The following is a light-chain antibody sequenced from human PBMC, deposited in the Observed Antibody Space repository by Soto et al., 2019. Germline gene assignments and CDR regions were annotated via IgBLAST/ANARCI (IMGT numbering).Light chain of an antibody. J-gene: IGKJ4*01. CDR3: QQRSNWPLT. CDR1: QSISSY. V-gene: IGKV3-11*01. Sequence: EIVLTQSPATLSLSPGERATLSCRASQSISSYLGWYQQKPGQAPRLLIYDASNRAAGIPARFSGSGSGTDFTIPISSLEPEDFAVYYCQQRSNWPLTFGRGTKVEIK. CDR2: DAS.